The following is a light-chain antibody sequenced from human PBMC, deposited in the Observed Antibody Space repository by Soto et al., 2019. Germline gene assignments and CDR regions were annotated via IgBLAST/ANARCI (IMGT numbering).Light chain of an antibody. Sequence: QSVLTQPASVSGSPGQSITISCTGTSSDVGNYNYVSWYQQHPGKAPKLMIYDVTNRASGVSTRFSGSKSGNTASLTISGLQAEDEADYYCSSYTSTSAPGVFGGGTKLTVL. CDR1: SSDVGNYNY. J-gene: IGLJ2*01. CDR3: SSYTSTSAPGV. V-gene: IGLV2-14*01. CDR2: DVT.